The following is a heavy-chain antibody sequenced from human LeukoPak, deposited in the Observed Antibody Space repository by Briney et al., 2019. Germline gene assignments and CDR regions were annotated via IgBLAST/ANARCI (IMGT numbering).Heavy chain of an antibody. CDR2: ISGTSNTI. CDR3: ARDLGSYSSGWYMGFDY. V-gene: IGHV3-48*01. Sequence: GGSLRLSCVGSGFTFSSYSMNWVRQAPGKGLEWVSYISGTSNTIYYADSVKGRFTVSRDNAKNSLYLQMNSLRAEDTAIYYCARDLGSYSSGWYMGFDYWGRGTLVTVSS. J-gene: IGHJ4*02. CDR1: GFTFSSYS. D-gene: IGHD6-19*01.